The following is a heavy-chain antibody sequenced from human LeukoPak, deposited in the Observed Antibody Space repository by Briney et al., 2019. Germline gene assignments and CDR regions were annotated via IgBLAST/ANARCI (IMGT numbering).Heavy chain of an antibody. CDR3: ARDVRAGRNDAFDI. J-gene: IGHJ3*02. CDR2: LSSDDRKN. D-gene: IGHD1-14*01. CDR1: GFTFSRFV. V-gene: IGHV3-30*01. Sequence: GGSLRLSCAASGFTFSRFVMHWVRQAPGKGLEWVAVLSSDDRKNYYADSVRGRFTISRDNSRNTLYLQMNSLRSDDTAVYYCARDVRAGRNDAFDIWGQGTTVTVSS.